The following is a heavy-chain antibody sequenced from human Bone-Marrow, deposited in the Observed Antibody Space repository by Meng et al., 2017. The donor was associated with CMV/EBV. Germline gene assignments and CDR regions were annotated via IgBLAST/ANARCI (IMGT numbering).Heavy chain of an antibody. Sequence: SLRISCEASGFTVSSHYMSWVRQAPGKGLEWVSVIYTGGSIYYGDSVKGRFTISRDNSKNMLYLQMNSLRAEDTAVYYCAREYDAMVYWGQGTLVTVSS. CDR3: AREYDAMVY. CDR1: GFTVSSHY. D-gene: IGHD2-8*01. CDR2: IYTGGSI. V-gene: IGHV3-66*02. J-gene: IGHJ4*02.